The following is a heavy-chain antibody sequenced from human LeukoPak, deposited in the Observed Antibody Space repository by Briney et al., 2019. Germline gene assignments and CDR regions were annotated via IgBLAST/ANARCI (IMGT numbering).Heavy chain of an antibody. V-gene: IGHV4-39*01. CDR2: IYYSGNT. Sequence: SETLSLTCTVSGVSISSSNSYWGWIRQPPGKGLEWIGSIYYSGNTYYNASLKSQVSISIDTSKNQFSLRLTSVTAADTAVYYCARQTGSGLFIPPGGQGTLVTVSS. D-gene: IGHD3/OR15-3a*01. CDR1: GVSISSSNSY. J-gene: IGHJ4*02. CDR3: ARQTGSGLFIPP.